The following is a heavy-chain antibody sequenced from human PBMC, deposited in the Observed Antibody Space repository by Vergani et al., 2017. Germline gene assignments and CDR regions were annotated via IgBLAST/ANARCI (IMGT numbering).Heavy chain of an antibody. D-gene: IGHD2-15*01. CDR2: ISYDGSNK. CDR3: AKGPNDIVVVVAATLLTPFDY. Sequence: QVQLVESGGGVVQPGRSLRLSCAASGFTFSSYGMHWVRQAPGKGLEWVAVISYDGSNKYYADSVKGRFTISRDNSKNTLYLQMNSLRAEDTAVYYCAKGPNDIVVVVAATLLTPFDYWGQGTLVTVSS. CDR1: GFTFSSYG. V-gene: IGHV3-30*18. J-gene: IGHJ4*02.